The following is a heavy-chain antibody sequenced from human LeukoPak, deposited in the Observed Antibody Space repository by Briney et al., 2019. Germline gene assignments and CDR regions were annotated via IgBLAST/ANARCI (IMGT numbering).Heavy chain of an antibody. D-gene: IGHD4-17*01. J-gene: IGHJ6*02. CDR1: GYTFTSYY. V-gene: IGHV1-46*01. CDR2: INPSGGST. Sequence: VSSVTVSCKASGYTFTSYYMHWVRQAPGQGLEWMGIINPSGGSTRYAQKFQGRVTMTRDTSTSTVYMELSSLRSEDTAVYYCASYHQRDFGDYYGMDVWGQGTMVNVSS. CDR3: ASYHQRDFGDYYGMDV.